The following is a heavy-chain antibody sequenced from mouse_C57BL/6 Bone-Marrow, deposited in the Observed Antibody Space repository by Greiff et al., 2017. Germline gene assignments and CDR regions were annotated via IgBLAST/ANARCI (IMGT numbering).Heavy chain of an antibody. J-gene: IGHJ4*01. D-gene: IGHD2-4*01. CDR2: IFPGSGST. CDR1: GYTFTDYY. CDR3: ARGYDYDFSMDY. V-gene: IGHV1-75*01. Sequence: QVQLQQSGPELVKPGASVKISCKASGYTFTDYYINWVKQRPGPGLEWLGWIFPGSGSTYYNEKFKGKATLTVAQSSSTAYMLLSSLTSEDSAVYCCARGYDYDFSMDYWGQGTAVTVSS.